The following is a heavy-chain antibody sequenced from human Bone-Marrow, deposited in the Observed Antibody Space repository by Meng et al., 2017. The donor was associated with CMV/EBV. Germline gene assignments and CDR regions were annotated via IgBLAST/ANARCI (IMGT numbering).Heavy chain of an antibody. CDR2: ISYDGSNK. J-gene: IGHJ4*02. D-gene: IGHD5-18*01. V-gene: IGHV3-30-3*01. CDR3: ARRTMVTSSFDY. CDR1: EFSFSSYA. Sequence: HAQVGEAGGVVVQARRSLILSCAASEFSFSSYAMPWVRQAQGKGLEWVAVISYDGSNKYYADSVKGRFTISRDNSKNTLYLQMNSLRAEDTAVYYCARRTMVTSSFDYWGQGTLVTVSS.